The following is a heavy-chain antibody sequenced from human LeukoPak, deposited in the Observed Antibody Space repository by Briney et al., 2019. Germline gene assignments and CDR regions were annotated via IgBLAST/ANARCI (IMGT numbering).Heavy chain of an antibody. CDR3: ARVVQYHYYYMDV. D-gene: IGHD2-2*01. Sequence: GGSLRLSCAASGFTFSSYAMSWVRQAPGKGLEWVSAISGSGSTIYYADSVKGRFTISRDNAKNSLYLQMNSLRAEDTAVYYCARVVQYHYYYMDVWGKGTTVTVSS. CDR1: GFTFSSYA. J-gene: IGHJ6*03. V-gene: IGHV3-48*04. CDR2: ISGSGSTI.